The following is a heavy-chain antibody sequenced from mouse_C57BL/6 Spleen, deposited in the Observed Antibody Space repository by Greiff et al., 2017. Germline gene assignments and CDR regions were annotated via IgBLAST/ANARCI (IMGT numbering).Heavy chain of an antibody. J-gene: IGHJ2*01. Sequence: EVKLQESGPGLVKPSQSLSLTCSVTGYSITSGYYWNWIRQFPGNKLEWMGYINYDDSNNYNPSLKNRISITRDTSKNQFFLKLNSVTTEDTATYYCARAGTGTGYWGQGTTLTVSS. CDR1: GYSITSGYY. CDR2: INYDDSN. D-gene: IGHD4-1*01. CDR3: ARAGTGTGY. V-gene: IGHV3-6*01.